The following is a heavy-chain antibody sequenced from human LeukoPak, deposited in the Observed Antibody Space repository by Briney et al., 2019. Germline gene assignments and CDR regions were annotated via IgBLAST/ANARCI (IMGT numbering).Heavy chain of an antibody. V-gene: IGHV3-23*01. CDR1: GFTFDSYA. CDR2: VSRFGGTT. Sequence: GGSLRLSCAASGFTFDSYAMSWVRQAPGKGLEWVSAVSRFGGTTYYADSAKGRFTISRDNSNNTVYLQMNSLRVGDTALYYCVKHVGSRWSDNRFDPWGQGTLVTVS. D-gene: IGHD6-13*01. CDR3: VKHVGSRWSDNRFDP. J-gene: IGHJ5*02.